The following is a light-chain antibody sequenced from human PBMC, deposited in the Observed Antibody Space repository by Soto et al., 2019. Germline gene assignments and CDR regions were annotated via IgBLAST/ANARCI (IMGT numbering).Light chain of an antibody. CDR1: QSVNIK. CDR3: QNYHSAPWT. J-gene: IGKJ1*01. V-gene: IGKV3-15*01. Sequence: EIVMTQSPAPLSVSPGERATLSCRASQSVNIKLAWYQQKPGQAPRLVIYGASTRATGIPSRFSGSGSGTDFTLTISSLQPGDFATYYCQNYHSAPWTLGQGTKVDIK. CDR2: GAS.